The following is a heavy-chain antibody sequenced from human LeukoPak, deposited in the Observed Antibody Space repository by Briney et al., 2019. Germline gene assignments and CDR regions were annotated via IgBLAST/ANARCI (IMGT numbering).Heavy chain of an antibody. CDR3: ATAQGSVDANYYYGMDV. CDR2: IIPIFGTA. CDR1: GGTFSSYA. J-gene: IGHJ6*02. D-gene: IGHD6-19*01. Sequence: ASVKVSCKASGGTFSSYAISWVRQAPGKGLEWMGGIIPIFGTAIYAQKFQGRVTMTEDTSTDTAYMELSSLRSEDTAVYYCATAQGSVDANYYYGMDVWGQGTTVTVSS. V-gene: IGHV1-69*06.